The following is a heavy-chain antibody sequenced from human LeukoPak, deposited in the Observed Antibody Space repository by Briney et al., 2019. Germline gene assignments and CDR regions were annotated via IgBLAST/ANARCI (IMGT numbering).Heavy chain of an antibody. J-gene: IGHJ4*02. V-gene: IGHV3-48*03. D-gene: IGHD3-3*01. CDR2: ISSSGSTI. Sequence: PGGSLRLSCAASGFTFSSYAMSWVRQTPGKGLEWVSYISSSGSTIYYADSVKGRFTISRDNAKNSLYLQMNSLRAEDTAVYYCARDLITIFGVATGGLDYWGQGTLVTVSS. CDR3: ARDLITIFGVATGGLDY. CDR1: GFTFSSYA.